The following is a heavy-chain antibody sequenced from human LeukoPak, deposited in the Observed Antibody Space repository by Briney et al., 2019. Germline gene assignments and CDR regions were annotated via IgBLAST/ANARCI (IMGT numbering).Heavy chain of an antibody. V-gene: IGHV3-30-3*01. CDR2: ISYDGSNK. D-gene: IGHD3-22*01. J-gene: IGHJ4*02. Sequence: GGSLRLSCAASGFSFSGCSMHWVRQAPGKGLEWVAIISYDGSNKYYADSVKGRFTIPRDNSKNTLYLQMNSLRAEDTAVYYCARDYYDSSGYAFDYWGQGTLVTVSS. CDR1: GFSFSGCS. CDR3: ARDYYDSSGYAFDY.